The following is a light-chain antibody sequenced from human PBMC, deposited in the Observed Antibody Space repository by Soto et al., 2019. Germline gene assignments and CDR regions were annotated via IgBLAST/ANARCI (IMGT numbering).Light chain of an antibody. J-gene: IGKJ2*01. V-gene: IGKV2-30*01. CDR2: KIS. CDR3: MQGTHWPRT. Sequence: DVVMTQSPLSLPVTLGQPASISCRSSQSLVLSDGNTYLNWFQQRPGQSPRSLIYKISNRDSGVPDRFSGSGSDTDFTLTISRVEAEDVAIYYCMQGTHWPRTFGQGTTLEIK. CDR1: QSLVLSDGNTY.